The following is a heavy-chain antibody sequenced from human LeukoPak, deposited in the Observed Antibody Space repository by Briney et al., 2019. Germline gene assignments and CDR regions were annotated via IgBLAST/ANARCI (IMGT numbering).Heavy chain of an antibody. V-gene: IGHV4-59*01. J-gene: IGHJ5*02. D-gene: IGHD3-3*01. CDR1: GDSFSYFY. Sequence: SETLSLTCTASGDSFSYFYWSWVRQPPGKGLEWIAYINNSSSTNYNASLKSRVTISLDTSKNQFSLKLSSVTAADTAVYYCARGALPYYDFWSGYQQHLNWFDPWGQGTLVTVSS. CDR3: ARGALPYYDFWSGYQQHLNWFDP. CDR2: INNSSST.